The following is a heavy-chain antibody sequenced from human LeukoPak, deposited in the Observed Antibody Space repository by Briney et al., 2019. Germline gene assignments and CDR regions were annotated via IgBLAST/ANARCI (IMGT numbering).Heavy chain of an antibody. CDR1: GFTFSNYG. Sequence: GGSLRLSCAGSGFTFSNYGMHWVRQAPGKGPEWVAVISYDGTNKYYADSVKGRFTISRDNSKNTLYLQMNSLRAEDTAVYYCARGFKGYSSSWYRLDPWGQGTLVTVSS. V-gene: IGHV3-30*03. D-gene: IGHD6-13*01. CDR2: ISYDGTNK. J-gene: IGHJ5*02. CDR3: ARGFKGYSSSWYRLDP.